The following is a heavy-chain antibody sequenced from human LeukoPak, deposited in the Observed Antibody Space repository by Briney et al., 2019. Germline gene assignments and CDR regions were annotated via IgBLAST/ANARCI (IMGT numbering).Heavy chain of an antibody. CDR2: TYPGDSDT. CDR1: GYSFTSHW. V-gene: IGHV5-51*01. J-gene: IGHJ4*02. Sequence: GESLKISCKASGYSFTSHWIVWVRQLPGKGLEWMGITYPGDSDTRYSPSFQGQVTISADKSISTAYLQWRSLKASDTAMYYCARHQQQLCADYWGQGTLVTVSS. CDR3: ARHQQQLCADY. D-gene: IGHD6-13*01.